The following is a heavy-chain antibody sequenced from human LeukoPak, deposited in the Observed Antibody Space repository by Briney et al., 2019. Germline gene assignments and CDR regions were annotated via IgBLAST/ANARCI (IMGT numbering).Heavy chain of an antibody. CDR1: GYTFTGYY. CDR2: INPNSGGT. J-gene: IGHJ4*02. D-gene: IGHD3-22*01. Sequence: ASVKVSCKASGYTFTGYYMHWVRQAPGQGLEWMGWINPNSGGTNYAQKFQGRVTMTRDTSISTAYMELSSLRSEDTAVYYCAKEEVASQGVVKSLLAFDYWGQGTLVTVSS. CDR3: AKEEVASQGVVKSLLAFDY. V-gene: IGHV1-2*02.